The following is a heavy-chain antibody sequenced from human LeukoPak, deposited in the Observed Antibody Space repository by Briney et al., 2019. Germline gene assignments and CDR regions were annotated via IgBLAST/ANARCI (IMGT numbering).Heavy chain of an antibody. Sequence: GGSLRLSCAASGFTFSGSAMHWVRQASGKGLEWVGRIRSKANSYATAYAASVKGRFTISRDDSKNTAYLQMNSLKTEDTAVYYCTSRIQLWRLGVAFDIWGQGTMVTVSS. CDR3: TSRIQLWRLGVAFDI. D-gene: IGHD5-18*01. J-gene: IGHJ3*02. CDR1: GFTFSGSA. V-gene: IGHV3-73*01. CDR2: IRSKANSYAT.